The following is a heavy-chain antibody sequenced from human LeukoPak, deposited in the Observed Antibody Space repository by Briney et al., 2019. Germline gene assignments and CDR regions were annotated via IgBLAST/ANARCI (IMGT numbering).Heavy chain of an antibody. D-gene: IGHD3-3*01. CDR2: ISSSSSYI. CDR3: ARGDYDFWSGYYPFDY. J-gene: IGHJ4*02. Sequence: GGSLRLSCAASGFSFSSYSTNWVRQAPGKGLEWVSSISSSSSYIDYADSVKGRFTISRDNAKNSLYLQMNSLRAEDTAVYYCARGDYDFWSGYYPFDYWGQGTLVTVYS. V-gene: IGHV3-21*01. CDR1: GFSFSSYS.